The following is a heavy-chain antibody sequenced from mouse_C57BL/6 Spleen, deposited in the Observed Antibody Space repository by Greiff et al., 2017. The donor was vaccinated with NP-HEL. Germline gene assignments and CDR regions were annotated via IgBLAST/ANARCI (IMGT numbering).Heavy chain of an antibody. J-gene: IGHJ4*01. D-gene: IGHD1-1*02. V-gene: IGHV6-3*01. CDR3: TGEIWDYAMDY. CDR1: GFTFSNYW. CDR2: IRLKSDNYAT. Sequence: EVQLVESGGGLVQPGGSMKLSCVASGFTFSNYWMNWVRQSPEKGLEWVAQIRLKSDNYATHYAESVKGRFTISRDDSKSSVYLQMNNLRAEDTGIYYCTGEIWDYAMDYWGQGTSVTVSS.